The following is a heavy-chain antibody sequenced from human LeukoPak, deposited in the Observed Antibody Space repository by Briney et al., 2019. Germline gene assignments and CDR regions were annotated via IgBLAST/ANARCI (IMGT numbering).Heavy chain of an antibody. CDR1: GFTFSTYN. J-gene: IGHJ4*02. D-gene: IGHD2-15*01. CDR3: ARDRGGSAPYYFDY. V-gene: IGHV3-21*01. CDR2: ISSSGSYI. Sequence: PGGSLRLFCAASGFTFSTYNMNWVRQAPGKGLEWVSFISSSGSYIYYADSVKGRFTISRDNAKNSLYVQMNSLRAEDTAAYYCARDRGGSAPYYFDYWGQGTLVTVSS.